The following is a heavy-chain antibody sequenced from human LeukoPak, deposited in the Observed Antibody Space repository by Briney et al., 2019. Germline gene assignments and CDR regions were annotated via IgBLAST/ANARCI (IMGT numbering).Heavy chain of an antibody. CDR1: GGSISGYY. J-gene: IGHJ4*02. CDR3: ARLEYYYQHRFDY. Sequence: SETLSLTCTVSGGSISGYYWSWIRQPAGKGLEWIGRIYTSGSTNYNPSLKSRVTMSVDTSKNQFSLKLSSVTAADTAVYYCARLEYYYQHRFDYWGQGTLVTVSS. D-gene: IGHD3-10*01. CDR2: IYTSGST. V-gene: IGHV4-4*07.